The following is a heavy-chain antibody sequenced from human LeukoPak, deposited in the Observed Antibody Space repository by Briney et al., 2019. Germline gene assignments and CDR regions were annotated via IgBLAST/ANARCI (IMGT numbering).Heavy chain of an antibody. Sequence: PSETLSLTCTVSGGSISSHYWSWIRQPPGKGLEWIGYIYYSGSNTYNPSIENRVTISVDTCKNQFSLKVSSVSAADTAVNYCARDYGGNSPYFDYWGQGTLVTVSS. CDR1: GGSISSHY. D-gene: IGHD4-23*01. V-gene: IGHV4-59*11. J-gene: IGHJ4*02. CDR3: ARDYGGNSPYFDY. CDR2: IYYSGSN.